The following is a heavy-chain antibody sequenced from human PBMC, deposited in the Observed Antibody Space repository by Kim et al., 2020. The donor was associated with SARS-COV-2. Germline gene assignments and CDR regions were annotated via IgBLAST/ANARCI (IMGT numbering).Heavy chain of an antibody. D-gene: IGHD6-6*01. CDR3: AREGYSSSSIYFDY. J-gene: IGHJ4*02. V-gene: IGHV1-18*01. Sequence: AQKLQGRVTMTTDTSTSTAYMELRGLRSDDTAVYYCAREGYSSSSIYFDYWGQGTLVTVSS.